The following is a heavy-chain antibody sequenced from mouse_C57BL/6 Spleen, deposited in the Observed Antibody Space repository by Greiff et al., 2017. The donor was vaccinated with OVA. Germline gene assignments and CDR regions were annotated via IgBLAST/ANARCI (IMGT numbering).Heavy chain of an antibody. CDR1: GYTFTSYW. J-gene: IGHJ1*03. D-gene: IGHD2-12*01. V-gene: IGHV1-59*01. CDR3: ARATIRWYFDV. CDR2: IDPSDSYT. Sequence: VQLQQPGAELVRPGTSVKLSCKASGYTFTSYWMHWVKQRPGQGLEWIGVIDPSDSYTNYNQKFKGKATLTVDTSSSTAYMQLSSLTSEDSAVYYCARATIRWYFDVWGTGTTVTVSS.